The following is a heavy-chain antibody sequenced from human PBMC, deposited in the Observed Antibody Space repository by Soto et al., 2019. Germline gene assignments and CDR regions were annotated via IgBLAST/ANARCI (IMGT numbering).Heavy chain of an antibody. Sequence: PSETLSLTCTVSGGSVSSTSYYWSWIRQPPGKGLEWIGFIYYSGSTNYNPSLKSRVTISVNTSKNQFSLKLTSVTAADTAVYYCARVRGGAFDIWGQGTMVTVSS. J-gene: IGHJ3*02. CDR1: GGSVSSTSYY. CDR2: IYYSGST. V-gene: IGHV4-61*01. CDR3: ARVRGGAFDI. D-gene: IGHD3-10*01.